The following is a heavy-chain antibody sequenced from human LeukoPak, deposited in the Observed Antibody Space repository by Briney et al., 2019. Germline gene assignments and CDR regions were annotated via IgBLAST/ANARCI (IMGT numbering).Heavy chain of an antibody. CDR2: ISYDGSNK. D-gene: IGHD6-13*01. J-gene: IGHJ4*02. V-gene: IGHV3-30*18. CDR1: GFTFSSYG. Sequence: GSLRLSCAASGFTFSSYGRHWVRQAPGKGLEWVAVISYDGSNKYYADSVKGRFTISRDNSKNTLYLQMNSLRAEDTAVYYCAKDVGRSSSWYHYWGQGTLVTVSS. CDR3: AKDVGRSSSWYHY.